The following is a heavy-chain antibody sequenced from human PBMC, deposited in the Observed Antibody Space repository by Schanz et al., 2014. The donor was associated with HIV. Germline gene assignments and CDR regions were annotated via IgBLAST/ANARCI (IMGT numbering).Heavy chain of an antibody. CDR1: GFTFSSYG. Sequence: QVQLVESGGGVVQPGASVRLSCAVSGFTFSSYGIHWVRQAPGKGLEWVAVISYDGSNKYYADSVKGRFTISRDNSKNTLYLQMNSLRAEDTAVYYCTGGLYYDSTPFDPWGQGTLVTVSS. V-gene: IGHV3-30*03. CDR3: TGGLYYDSTPFDP. J-gene: IGHJ5*02. D-gene: IGHD3-22*01. CDR2: ISYDGSNK.